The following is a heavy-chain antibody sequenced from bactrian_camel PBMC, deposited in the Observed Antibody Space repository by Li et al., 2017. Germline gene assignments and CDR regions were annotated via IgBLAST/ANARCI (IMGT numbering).Heavy chain of an antibody. CDR2: ISSDETL. D-gene: IGHD5*01. CDR3: VAQWGWRCDY. V-gene: IGHV3S53*01. CDR1: VPVFSRCG. Sequence: HVQLVESGGGSVQAGGSLKLSCVASVPVFSRCGMGWYRQAPGKEREVVAIISSDETLSYADSVKGRFTISQDYAKNTVYLQMNSLKIGDTAVYYCVAQWGWRCDYWGQGTQVTVS. J-gene: IGHJ4*01.